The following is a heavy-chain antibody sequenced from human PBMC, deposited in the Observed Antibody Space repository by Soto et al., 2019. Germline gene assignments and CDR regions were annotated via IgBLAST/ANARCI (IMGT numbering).Heavy chain of an antibody. CDR1: GFTFSSYA. V-gene: IGHV3-23*01. Sequence: EVQLLESGGGLVQPGGSLRLSCAASGFTFSSYAMSWVRQAPGKGLEWVSAISGSGGSTYYADSVKGRFTISRDNSKNTLYLQMNSLRAEDTAVYYCEKNIVVVPAARDGMDVWGQGTTVTVSS. CDR3: EKNIVVVPAARDGMDV. J-gene: IGHJ6*02. CDR2: ISGSGGST. D-gene: IGHD2-2*01.